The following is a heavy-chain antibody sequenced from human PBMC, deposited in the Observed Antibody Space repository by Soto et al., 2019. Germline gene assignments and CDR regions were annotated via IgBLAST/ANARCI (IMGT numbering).Heavy chain of an antibody. Sequence: ASVKVSCKVSGYTLSEVAIHWVRQTPGEGLEWIGGFDPENDETSYAQNFQGRVTLTEDTSADTAYLELSGLRSEDTAIYYCTIAAYCSGATCYSGYNWFHPWGQGSLVTVSS. CDR2: FDPENDET. J-gene: IGHJ5*02. D-gene: IGHD2-2*01. CDR3: TIAAYCSGATCYSGYNWFHP. V-gene: IGHV1-24*01. CDR1: GYTLSEVA.